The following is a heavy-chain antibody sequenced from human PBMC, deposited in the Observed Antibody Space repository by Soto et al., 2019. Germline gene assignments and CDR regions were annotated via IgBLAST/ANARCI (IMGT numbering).Heavy chain of an antibody. CDR1: GFTFSSYA. CDR3: AKEGRCSGGSCYSQAGY. Sequence: EVQLLESGGGLVQPGGSLRLSCAASGFTFSSYAMSWVRQAPGKGLEWVSAISGSGGSTYYADSVKGRFTISRDNSKNTLYLEMNSLRAEDNAVYYCAKEGRCSGGSCYSQAGYWGQGTLVTVFS. J-gene: IGHJ4*02. V-gene: IGHV3-23*01. D-gene: IGHD2-15*01. CDR2: ISGSGGST.